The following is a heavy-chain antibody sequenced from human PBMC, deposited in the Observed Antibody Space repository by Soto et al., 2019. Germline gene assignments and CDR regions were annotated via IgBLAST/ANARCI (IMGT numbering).Heavy chain of an antibody. J-gene: IGHJ4*02. CDR2: ISYDGSNK. V-gene: IGHV3-30*18. Sequence: QVQLVESGGGVVQPGRSLRLSCAASGFTFSSYGMHWVRQAPGKGLEWVAVISYDGSNKYYADSVKGRFTISRDNSKNTLYLQMTSLRAEDTAVYYCAKDPRNYGDYVEDFYYFDYWGQGTLVTVSS. CDR3: AKDPRNYGDYVEDFYYFDY. D-gene: IGHD4-17*01. CDR1: GFTFSSYG.